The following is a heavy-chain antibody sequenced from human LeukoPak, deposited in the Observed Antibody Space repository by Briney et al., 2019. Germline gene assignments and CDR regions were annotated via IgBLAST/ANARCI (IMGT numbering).Heavy chain of an antibody. CDR2: IYYSGST. CDR3: ARVGYSGYDYIPYFFDY. V-gene: IGHV4-39*01. CDR1: GVSISSSNSY. J-gene: IGHJ4*02. D-gene: IGHD5-12*01. Sequence: SETLSLTCTVSGVSISSSNSYWGWLRQPPGKGLEWIGSIYYSGSTYYNPSLKSRVIISVDTSKNQFSLKLSSVTAADTAVYYCARVGYSGYDYIPYFFDYWGQGTLVTVSS.